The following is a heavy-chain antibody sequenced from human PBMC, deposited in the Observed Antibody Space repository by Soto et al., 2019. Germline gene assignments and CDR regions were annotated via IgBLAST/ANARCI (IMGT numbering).Heavy chain of an antibody. J-gene: IGHJ1*01. CDR3: ARGSDYGDYSAEYFQH. CDR1: GGSISSYY. Sequence: SETLSLTCTVSGGSISSYYWSWIRQPPGKGLEWIGYIYYSGSTNYNPSLKSQVTISVDTSKNQFSLKLSSVTAADTAVYYCARGSDYGDYSAEYFQHWGQGTLVTVSS. D-gene: IGHD4-17*01. V-gene: IGHV4-59*12. CDR2: IYYSGST.